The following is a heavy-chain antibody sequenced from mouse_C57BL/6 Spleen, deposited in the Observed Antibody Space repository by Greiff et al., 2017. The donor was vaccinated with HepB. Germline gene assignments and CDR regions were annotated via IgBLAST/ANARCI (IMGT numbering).Heavy chain of an antibody. J-gene: IGHJ4*01. D-gene: IGHD2-5*01. Sequence: EVKLVESGAELVRPGASVKLSCTASGFNIKDYYMHWVKQRPEQGLEWIGRIDPEDGDTEYAPKFQGKATMTADTSSNTAYLQLSSLTSEDTAVYYCAYYSNPYYYAMDYWGQGTSVTVSS. CDR1: GFNIKDYY. CDR2: IDPEDGDT. CDR3: AYYSNPYYYAMDY. V-gene: IGHV14-1*01.